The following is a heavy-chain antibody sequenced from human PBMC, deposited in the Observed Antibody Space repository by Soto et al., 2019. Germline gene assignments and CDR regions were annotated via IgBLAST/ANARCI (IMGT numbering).Heavy chain of an antibody. V-gene: IGHV1-18*01. D-gene: IGHD1-26*01. CDR2: VSSYNLNT. J-gene: IGHJ4*01. CDR3: ARENSGTYPRNFDY. Sequence: ASVKVSCKASGYTLPNFGLSWVRQAPVQGLEWMGCVSSYNLNTKYAQRFQGRVTMTTDTPTNTAFMELRGLRSDDTAVYYCARENSGTYPRNFDYWGQGTLVTVSS. CDR1: GYTLPNFG.